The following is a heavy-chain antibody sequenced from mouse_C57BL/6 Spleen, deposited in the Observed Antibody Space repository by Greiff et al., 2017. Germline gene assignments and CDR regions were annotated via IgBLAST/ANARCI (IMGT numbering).Heavy chain of an antibody. V-gene: IGHV1-61*01. D-gene: IGHD2-1*01. J-gene: IGHJ4*01. CDR1: GYTFTSYW. Sequence: VQLQQPGAELVRPGSSVKLSCKASGYTFTSYWMDWVKQRPGQGLEWIGNIYPSDSETHYNQKFKDKATLTVDKSSSTAYMQLSSLTSEDSAVYYGARGYYGNYLYAMDYWGQGTSVTVSS. CDR2: IYPSDSET. CDR3: ARGYYGNYLYAMDY.